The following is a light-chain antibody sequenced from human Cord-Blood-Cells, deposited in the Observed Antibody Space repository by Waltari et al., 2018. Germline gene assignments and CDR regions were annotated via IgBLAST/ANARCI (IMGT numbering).Light chain of an antibody. CDR1: QDFSNY. J-gene: IGKJ5*01. CDR2: DAS. V-gene: IGKV1-33*01. CDR3: QQYDNLPLT. Sequence: DSQMSHSPSSLYPAVGDRVKITCQASQDFSNYLNWYQQKPGKAPKLLIYDASNLETGVPSRFSGSGSGTDFTFTISSLQPEDIATYYCQQYDNLPLTFGQGTRLEIK.